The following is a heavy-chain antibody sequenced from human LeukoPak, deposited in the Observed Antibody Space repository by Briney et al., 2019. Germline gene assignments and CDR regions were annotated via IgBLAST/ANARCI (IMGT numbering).Heavy chain of an antibody. V-gene: IGHV1-69*06. CDR2: IIPIFGTA. CDR3: ARTAPRTFWSGYYTSFYFDY. CDR1: GGTFSSYA. Sequence: ASVKVSCKASGGTFSSYAISWVRQAPGQGLEWMGGIIPIFGTANYAQKFQGRVTITADKSTSTAYMELRSLRSDDTAVYYCARTAPRTFWSGYYTSFYFDYWGQGTLVTVSS. J-gene: IGHJ4*02. D-gene: IGHD3-3*01.